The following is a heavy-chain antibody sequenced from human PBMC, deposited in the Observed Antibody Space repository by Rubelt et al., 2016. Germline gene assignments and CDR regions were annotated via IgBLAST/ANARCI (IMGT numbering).Heavy chain of an antibody. Sequence: KASGYTFTSYGISWVRQAPGQGLEWMGWISAYNGNTNYAQKLQGRVTMTTDTSTSTAYMELRSLRSDDTAVYYCARAGDCSGGSCLEYFQHWGQGTMVTVSS. CDR1: GYTFTSYG. V-gene: IGHV1-18*01. D-gene: IGHD2-15*01. J-gene: IGHJ1*01. CDR2: ISAYNGNT. CDR3: ARAGDCSGGSCLEYFQH.